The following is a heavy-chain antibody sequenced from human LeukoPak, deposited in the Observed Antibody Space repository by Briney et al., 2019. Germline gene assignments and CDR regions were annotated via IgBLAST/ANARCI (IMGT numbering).Heavy chain of an antibody. D-gene: IGHD1-26*01. J-gene: IGHJ4*02. Sequence: ASVKVSCKASGYTFTGYCMHWVRQAPGQGLEWMGWINPNSGGTNYAQKFQGRVTMTRDTSISTAYMELSRLRSDDTAVYYCARDISGSYFFDYWGQGTLVTVSS. CDR3: ARDISGSYFFDY. CDR2: INPNSGGT. CDR1: GYTFTGYC. V-gene: IGHV1-2*02.